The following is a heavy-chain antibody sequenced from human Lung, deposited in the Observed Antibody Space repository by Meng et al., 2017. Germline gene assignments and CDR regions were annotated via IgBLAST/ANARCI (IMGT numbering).Heavy chain of an antibody. V-gene: IGHV4-34*01. CDR2: INHSGST. J-gene: IGHJ4*02. D-gene: IGHD4-11*01. CDR1: GGSFSDYY. CDR3: ARGPTTMAHDFDY. Sequence: QVKHQEGGAGLWKPSETLSLTCVVAGGSFSDYYWSWIRQPPGKGLEWIGEINHSGSTNYNPSLESRATISVDTSQNNLSLKLSSVTAADSAVYYCARGPTTMAHDFDYWGQGTLVTVSS.